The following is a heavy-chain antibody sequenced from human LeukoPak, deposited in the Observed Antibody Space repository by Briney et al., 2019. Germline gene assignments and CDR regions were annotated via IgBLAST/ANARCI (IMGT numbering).Heavy chain of an antibody. V-gene: IGHV1-2*02. CDR2: INPNSGGT. CDR1: GYTFTGYY. D-gene: IGHD3-10*01. Sequence: ASVKVSCKASGYTFTGYYMHWVRQAPGQGLERMGWINPNSGGTNYAQKFQGRVTMTRGTSISTAYMELSRLRSDDTAVYYCARVAGSGSSRAFDIWGQGTMVTVSS. CDR3: ARVAGSGSSRAFDI. J-gene: IGHJ3*02.